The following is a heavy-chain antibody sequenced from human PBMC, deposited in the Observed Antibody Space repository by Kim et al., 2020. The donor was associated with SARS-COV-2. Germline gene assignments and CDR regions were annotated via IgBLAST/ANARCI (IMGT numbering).Heavy chain of an antibody. CDR2: ISSSSSTI. CDR3: ASHTVVTARYYYYYGMDV. Sequence: GGSLRLSCAASGFTFSSYSMNWVRQAPGKGLEWVSYISSSSSTIYYADSVKGRFTISRDNAKNSLYLQMNSLRAEDTAVYYCASHTVVTARYYYYYGMDVWGQGTTVTVSS. CDR1: GFTFSSYS. V-gene: IGHV3-48*04. D-gene: IGHD2-21*02. J-gene: IGHJ6*02.